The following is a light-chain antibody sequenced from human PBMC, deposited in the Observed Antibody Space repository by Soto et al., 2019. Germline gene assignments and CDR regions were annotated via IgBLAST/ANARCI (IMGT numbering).Light chain of an antibody. J-gene: IGKJ1*01. Sequence: PGERATLSCRASQSVSSSYLAWYQQKPGQAPRLLIYGASSRATGIPDRFSGSGSGTDFTLTISRLEPEDFAVYYCQQYRSSPRTFG. CDR1: QSVSSSY. CDR3: QQYRSSPRT. CDR2: GAS. V-gene: IGKV3-20*01.